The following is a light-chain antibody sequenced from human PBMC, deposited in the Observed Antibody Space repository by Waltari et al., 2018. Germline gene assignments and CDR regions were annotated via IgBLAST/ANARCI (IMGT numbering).Light chain of an antibody. CDR3: ETWDDSLSGC. CDR2: SNN. CDR1: SSNIGSNS. J-gene: IGLJ2*01. V-gene: IGLV1-44*01. Sequence: QSVLTQPPSVSGTPGQRVSISCSGSSSNIGSNSVNWYQQVPGTAPKLLIYSNNPLPRAAPSRCPWSEAATSASLACGWLQSDVESDLYCETWDDSLSGCFGGGTKLTVL.